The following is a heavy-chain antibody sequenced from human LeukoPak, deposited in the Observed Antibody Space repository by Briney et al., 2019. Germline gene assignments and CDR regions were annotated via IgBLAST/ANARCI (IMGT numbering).Heavy chain of an antibody. CDR3: AKDLPDYYDSSGYSEGYGIFDY. Sequence: GGSLRLSCVASGLTFNSHSMSWVRQAPGMGLEWVSVVSTNGDVTFYADSVKGRFTISRDNSKNTLYLQMNSLRAEDTAVYYCAKDLPDYYDSSGYSEGYGIFDYWGQGTLVTVSS. V-gene: IGHV3-23*01. J-gene: IGHJ4*02. D-gene: IGHD3-22*01. CDR1: GLTFNSHS. CDR2: VSTNGDVT.